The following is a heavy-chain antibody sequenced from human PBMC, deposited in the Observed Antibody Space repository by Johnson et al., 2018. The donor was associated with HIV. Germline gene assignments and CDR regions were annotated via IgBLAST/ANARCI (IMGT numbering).Heavy chain of an antibody. CDR2: IYSGGST. CDR3: ARDRLLWFRELWPHDAFDI. J-gene: IGHJ3*02. Sequence: VQLVESGGGLVQPGGSLRVSCAASGFTVSSNYMSWVRQAPGKGLEWVSVIYSGGSTYYANSVEGRFTISRDNSRDTLSLQMNSLRVEDTALYYCARDRLLWFRELWPHDAFDIWGQGTMVTVSS. CDR1: GFTVSSNY. V-gene: IGHV3-66*02. D-gene: IGHD3-10*01.